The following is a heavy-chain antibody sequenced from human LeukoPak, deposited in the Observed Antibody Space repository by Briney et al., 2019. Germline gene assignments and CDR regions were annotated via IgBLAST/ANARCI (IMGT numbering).Heavy chain of an antibody. V-gene: IGHV4-59*01. CDR1: GGSISSYY. D-gene: IGHD3-22*01. J-gene: IGHJ3*02. CDR2: IYYSGST. CDR3: TRKERYDSSGPI. Sequence: SETLSLTCTVSGGSISSYYWSWIRQPPGQGLEWIGYIYYSGSTNYNPSLTSRVTISVDTSKNQFSLKLSSVTSADTAVYYCTRKERYDSSGPIWGQGTMVTVSS.